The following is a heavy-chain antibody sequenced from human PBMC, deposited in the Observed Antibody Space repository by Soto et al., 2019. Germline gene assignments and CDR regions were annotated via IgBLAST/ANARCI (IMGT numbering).Heavy chain of an antibody. CDR2: IYSGGST. CDR3: ARVSTVATATSRVYYYYGMDF. J-gene: IGHJ6*02. CDR1: GFTVSSNY. V-gene: IGHV3-66*01. Sequence: GGSLRLSCAASGFTVSSNYMSWVRQAPGKGLEWVSVIYSGGSTYYADSVKGRFTISRDNSKNTLYLQMNSLRAEDTAVYYCARVSTVATATSRVYYYYGMDFWGQGPTVTVSS. D-gene: IGHD2-21*02.